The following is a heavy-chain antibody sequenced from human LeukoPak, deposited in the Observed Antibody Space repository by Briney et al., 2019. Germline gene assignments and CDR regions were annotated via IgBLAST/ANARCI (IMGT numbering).Heavy chain of an antibody. CDR3: ARVGGTVTGGGWFVT. V-gene: IGHV4-59*02. CDR2: IYYSGST. D-gene: IGHD6-19*01. CDR1: GRSVSSYY. J-gene: IGHJ5*02. Sequence: SETLSLTCTVSGRSVSSYYWSWIRQPPGKGLEWIGYIYYSGSTNYNPSLKSRVTISVDTSKNQFSLKLSSVTAPYAGVYYCARVGGTVTGGGWFVTWGQGTLVTVSS.